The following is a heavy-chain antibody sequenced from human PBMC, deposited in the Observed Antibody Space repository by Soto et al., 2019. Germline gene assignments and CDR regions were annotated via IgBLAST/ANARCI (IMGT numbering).Heavy chain of an antibody. V-gene: IGHV4-30-4*01. CDR1: GGSISSGDYY. CDR3: ARGQPLKDIVVVPAPHWFYP. D-gene: IGHD2-2*01. Sequence: PSETLSLTCTVSGGSISSGDYYWSWIRQPPGKGLEWIGYIYYSGSTYYNPSLKSRVTISVDTSKNQFSLKLSSVTAADTAVYYCARGQPLKDIVVVPAPHWFYPWGQGTLVTVSS. J-gene: IGHJ5*02. CDR2: IYYSGST.